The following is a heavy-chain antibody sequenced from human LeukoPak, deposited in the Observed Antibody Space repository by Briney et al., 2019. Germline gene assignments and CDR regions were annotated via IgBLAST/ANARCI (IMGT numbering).Heavy chain of an antibody. CDR2: IYYSGST. D-gene: IGHD3-22*01. J-gene: IGHJ4*02. Sequence: PSETLSLTCTVSGGSISSYYWSWIRQPPGKGLEWIGYIYYSGSTNYNPSVKSRVTISVDTSKNKFSLELSSVTAAGTAVYYCARDGGYYDSSGYYTPSFDYWGQGTLVTVSS. CDR1: GGSISSYY. CDR3: ARDGGYYDSSGYYTPSFDY. V-gene: IGHV4-59*01.